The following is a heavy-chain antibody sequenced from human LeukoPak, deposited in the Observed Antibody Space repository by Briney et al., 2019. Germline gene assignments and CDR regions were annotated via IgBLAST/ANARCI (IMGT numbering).Heavy chain of an antibody. D-gene: IGHD3-22*01. V-gene: IGHV3-20*04. J-gene: IGHJ4*02. CDR2: ITWNGEST. CDR3: ARDWRSGYSIDF. CDR1: GFSCGDYG. Sequence: GGPLSLSCTASGFSCGDYGMSRVRQAPGKEQEWVSGITWNGESTSYAESVKGRFTISRDNSRNFLYLQMNSLGADDTAVYYCARDWRSGYSIDFWGQGVLVTVSS.